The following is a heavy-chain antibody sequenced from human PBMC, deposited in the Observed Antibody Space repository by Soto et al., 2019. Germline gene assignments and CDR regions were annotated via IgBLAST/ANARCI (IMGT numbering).Heavy chain of an antibody. CDR2: ISYDGSNE. CDR3: VRDRWDVTGTMDS. D-gene: IGHD1-20*01. J-gene: IGHJ4*02. CDR1: GFTFSNYA. Sequence: QVQLVESGGGVVQPGRSLRLSCAASGFTFSNYALYWVRQAPGKGLEWVTVISYDGSNEYYADSVRGRFTISRYNSRSTLYLQTNSLRADYTAVYYCVRDRWDVTGTMDSWGQGTLVTVSP. V-gene: IGHV3-30-3*01.